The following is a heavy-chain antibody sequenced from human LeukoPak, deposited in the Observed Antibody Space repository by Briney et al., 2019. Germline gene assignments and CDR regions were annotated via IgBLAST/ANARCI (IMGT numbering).Heavy chain of an antibody. D-gene: IGHD6-6*01. CDR2: ICGSGLST. CDR3: AKELVICPQKYDSSSHPFDC. Sequence: GASLTLSCAPSGFTFSNYAMHWVRQAPGEGLEWVSAICGSGLSTYYADCVKGRFPISRDNSKNTLKHKMNSLRCEDTAGYYCAKELVICPQKYDSSSHPFDCGGQGTLVTVSS. V-gene: IGHV3-23*01. CDR1: GFTFSNYA. J-gene: IGHJ4*02.